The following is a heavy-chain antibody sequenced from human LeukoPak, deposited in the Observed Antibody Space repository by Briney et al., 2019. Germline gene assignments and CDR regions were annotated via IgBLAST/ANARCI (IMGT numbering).Heavy chain of an antibody. V-gene: IGHV5-51*01. J-gene: IGHJ4*02. Sequence: GESLKISCKRSGYSFTSYWIGWGRQMPGKGLEWMGIIYPGDSDPRYSPSFQGQVTISADKSISTAYLQWSSLKASDTAMYYCARLMAPAVGYFDYWGQGTLVTVSS. CDR1: GYSFTSYW. D-gene: IGHD5-24*01. CDR3: ARLMAPAVGYFDY. CDR2: IYPGDSDP.